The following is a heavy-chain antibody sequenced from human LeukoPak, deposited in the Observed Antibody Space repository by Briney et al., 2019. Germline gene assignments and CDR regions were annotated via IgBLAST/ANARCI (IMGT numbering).Heavy chain of an antibody. V-gene: IGHV3-30*03. CDR1: GFTFDDYG. D-gene: IGHD4-17*01. Sequence: GGSLRLSCAASGFTFDDYGMSWVRQAPGKGLEWVAAISYDGSDKYYADSVKGRFTISRDNSKNTLYLQMNSLRVEDTAVYYCARDYTYGDYEYYFDYWGQGTLVTVSS. CDR3: ARDYTYGDYEYYFDY. CDR2: ISYDGSDK. J-gene: IGHJ4*02.